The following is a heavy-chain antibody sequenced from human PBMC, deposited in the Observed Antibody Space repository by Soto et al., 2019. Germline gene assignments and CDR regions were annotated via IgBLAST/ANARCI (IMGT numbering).Heavy chain of an antibody. V-gene: IGHV4-59*08. CDR3: ARGHYDYWSGSFATIDY. J-gene: IGHJ4*02. CDR1: SGSISSYY. Sequence: SETLSLTCTVSSGSISSYYWSWIRQPPGKGLEWIGYIHYSGSTKYNPSLKSRVTISADTSKNQFSLKLSSVTAADTAVYYCARGHYDYWSGSFATIDYKGQHTRVTVSS. CDR2: IHYSGST. D-gene: IGHD3-3*01.